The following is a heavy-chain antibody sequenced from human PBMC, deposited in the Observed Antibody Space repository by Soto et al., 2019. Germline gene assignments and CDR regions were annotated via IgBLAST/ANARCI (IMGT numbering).Heavy chain of an antibody. Sequence: GSLRLSCEACGFPFGVYYITWIRQSPERGLEWLSFLSSSSRFTKYADSVKGRFTISRDNAKNSLYLQMNSLRAEDTAVYYCARRLGRLPTASFDLCGRAPLVTLPS. CDR1: GFPFGVYY. V-gene: IGHV3-11*06. CDR2: LSSSSRFT. D-gene: IGHD1-26*01. J-gene: IGHJ2*01. CDR3: ARRLGRLPTASFDL.